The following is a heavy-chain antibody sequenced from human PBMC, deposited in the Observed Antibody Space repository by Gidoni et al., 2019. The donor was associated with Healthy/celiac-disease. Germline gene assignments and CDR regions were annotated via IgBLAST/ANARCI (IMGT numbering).Heavy chain of an antibody. D-gene: IGHD3-22*01. CDR2: T. CDR3: AGSSGYYFDY. V-gene: IGHV4-4*09. J-gene: IGHJ4*02. Sequence: TNYNPSLKSRVTISVDTSKNQFSLKLSSVTAADTAVYYCAGSSGYYFDYWGQGTLVTVSS.